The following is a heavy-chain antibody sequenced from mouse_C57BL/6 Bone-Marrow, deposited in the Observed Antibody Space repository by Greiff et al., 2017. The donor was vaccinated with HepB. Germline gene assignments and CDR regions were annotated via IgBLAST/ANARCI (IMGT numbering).Heavy chain of an antibody. D-gene: IGHD1-1*01. J-gene: IGHJ1*03. CDR3: AWFYGSGHWEFDV. Sequence: EVKLVESGGGLVKPGGSLKLSCAASGFTFSSYAMSWVRQSPEKRLAWVATISDGGSYTYYPDNVKGRFTISRDNAKNNLYLQMSHLKSEDTAMYYCAWFYGSGHWEFDVWGRGTTVNVSS. CDR1: GFTFSSYA. V-gene: IGHV5-4*03. CDR2: ISDGGSYT.